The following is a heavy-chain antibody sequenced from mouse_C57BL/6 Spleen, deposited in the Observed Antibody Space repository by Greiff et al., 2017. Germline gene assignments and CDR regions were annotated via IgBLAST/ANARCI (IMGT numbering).Heavy chain of an antibody. J-gene: IGHJ3*01. CDR1: GYSITSGYD. D-gene: IGHD1-1*01. V-gene: IGHV3-1*01. Sequence: EVKLQESGPGMVKPSQSLSLTCTVTGYSITSGYDWHWIRHFPGNKLEWMGYISYSGSTNYNPSLKSRISITHDTSKNHFFLKLNSVTTEDTATYYCARGGYGSRAFAYWGQGTLVTVSA. CDR3: ARGGYGSRAFAY. CDR2: ISYSGST.